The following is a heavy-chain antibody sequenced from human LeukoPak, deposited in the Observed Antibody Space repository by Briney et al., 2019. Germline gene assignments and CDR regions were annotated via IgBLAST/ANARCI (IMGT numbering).Heavy chain of an antibody. CDR1: GGSLTSVSYY. CDR3: ASRTATTASSYFDL. D-gene: IGHD4-17*01. Sequence: PSETLSLTCSVSGGSLTSVSYYWSWIRQPPVKGLEWIGYIYYSGSTNYNPSRKSRVTISVATSKTQFALNLSSVTAADTAVYYCASRTATTASSYFDLCGRGNLVTVSS. V-gene: IGHV4-61*01. J-gene: IGHJ2*01. CDR2: IYYSGST.